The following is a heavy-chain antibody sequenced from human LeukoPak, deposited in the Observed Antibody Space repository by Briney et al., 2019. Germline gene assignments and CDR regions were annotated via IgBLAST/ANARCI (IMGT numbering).Heavy chain of an antibody. CDR1: GFTFSSYA. CDR3: AKRRSEGAFDI. J-gene: IGHJ3*02. Sequence: GGSLRLSCAASGFTFSSYAMNWVRQAPGKALEWVSAISGSGGSTYYADSVKGRFTISRDNSRNTLYLQMNSLRAEDTAVYYCAKRRSEGAFDIWGQGTMVTVSS. V-gene: IGHV3-23*01. CDR2: ISGSGGST.